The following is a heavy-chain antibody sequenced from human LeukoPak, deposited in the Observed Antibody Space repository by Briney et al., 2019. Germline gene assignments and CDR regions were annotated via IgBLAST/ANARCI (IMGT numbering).Heavy chain of an antibody. Sequence: GASVKVSCKASGGTFSSYAISWVRQAPGQGLEWMGGIIPIFGTANYAQKFQGRVTITADESTSTAYMELSSLRSEDTAVYYCAREGAYCSSTSCHIQNWFDPWGQGTLVTVSS. CDR3: AREGAYCSSTSCHIQNWFDP. V-gene: IGHV1-69*13. CDR1: GGTFSSYA. J-gene: IGHJ5*02. CDR2: IIPIFGTA. D-gene: IGHD2-2*01.